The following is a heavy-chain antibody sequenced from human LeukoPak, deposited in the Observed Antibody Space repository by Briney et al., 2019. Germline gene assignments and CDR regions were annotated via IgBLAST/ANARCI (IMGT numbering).Heavy chain of an antibody. CDR2: IDLAGEYT. CDR3: ASGNSHAFDI. Sequence: PGGSQRLSCSASGFTFSDYWMHWVRQAPGKGLVWVSRIDLAGEYTTYADSVKGRFTISRDNARNTLYLQMNSLRAEDTAVYYCASGNSHAFDIWGQGTMATVSS. CDR1: GFTFSDYW. V-gene: IGHV3-74*01. J-gene: IGHJ3*02.